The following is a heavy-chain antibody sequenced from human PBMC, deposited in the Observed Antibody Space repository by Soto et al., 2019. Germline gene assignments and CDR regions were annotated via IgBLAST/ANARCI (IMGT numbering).Heavy chain of an antibody. J-gene: IGHJ6*03. D-gene: IGHD4-17*01. CDR3: ARSTVTTQNYYYYMDV. CDR2: IIPILGIA. Sequence: QVQLVQSGAEVKKPGSSVKVSCKASGGTFSSYTISWVRQAPGHGLEWMGRIIPILGIANYAQKFQGRVTITADKSTSTAYMELSSLRSEDTAVYYCARSTVTTQNYYYYMDVWGKGTTVTVSS. CDR1: GGTFSSYT. V-gene: IGHV1-69*02.